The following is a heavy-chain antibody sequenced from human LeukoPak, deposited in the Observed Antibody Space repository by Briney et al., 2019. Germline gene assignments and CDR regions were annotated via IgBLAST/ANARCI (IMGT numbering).Heavy chain of an antibody. Sequence: GGSLRLSCAASGFSFNNYAMNWVRQAAGKGLEWVSSISSGSNYIYYADSVKGRFTISRDNAKNSLYLQMNSLGAEDTAIYYCARSIFGVAGQSDVWGKGTTVTVSS. CDR3: ARSIFGVAGQSDV. CDR2: ISSGSNYI. CDR1: GFSFNNYA. D-gene: IGHD3-3*01. V-gene: IGHV3-21*01. J-gene: IGHJ6*04.